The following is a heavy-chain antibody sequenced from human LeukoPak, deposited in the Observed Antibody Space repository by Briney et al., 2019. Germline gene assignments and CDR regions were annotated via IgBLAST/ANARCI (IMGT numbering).Heavy chain of an antibody. CDR3: ARGKGYGYCSGGSCPNDY. CDR1: GGSISSSSYY. CDR2: INHSGST. V-gene: IGHV4-39*07. J-gene: IGHJ4*02. D-gene: IGHD2-15*01. Sequence: PSETLSLTCTVSGGSISSSSYYWSWIRQPPGKGLEWIGEINHSGSTNYNPSLKSRVTISVDTSKNQFSLKLSSVTAADTAVYYCARGKGYGYCSGGSCPNDYWGQGTLVTVSS.